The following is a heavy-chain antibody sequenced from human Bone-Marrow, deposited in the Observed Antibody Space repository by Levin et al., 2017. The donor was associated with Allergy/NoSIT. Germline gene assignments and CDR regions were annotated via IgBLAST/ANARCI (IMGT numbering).Heavy chain of an antibody. CDR1: GFTFSSYE. V-gene: IGHV3-48*03. CDR2: ISGTGSTI. Sequence: PGGSLRLSCVASGFTFSSYELNWVRQSPVKGLEWISYISGTGSTIYYSDSVQGRFTISRDNGKNSLYLQMDSLRAEDTAVYYCARGPTYHDSSEKYFDYWGQGTLVTVSS. D-gene: IGHD3-22*01. CDR3: ARGPTYHDSSEKYFDY. J-gene: IGHJ4*02.